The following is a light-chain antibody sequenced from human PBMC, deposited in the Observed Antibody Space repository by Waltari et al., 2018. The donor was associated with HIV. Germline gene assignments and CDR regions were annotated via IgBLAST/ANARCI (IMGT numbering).Light chain of an antibody. CDR1: EGIASW. CDR3: QQSYSSPPT. V-gene: IGKV1-12*01. CDR2: PAS. J-gene: IGKJ2*01. Sequence: DIQMTQSPSSVSASVGDTVTITCRASEGIASWLAWYQQKPGEAPNLLIYPASSLQTGVPSRFSGSGSGTEFTLTISSLQPEDFARYYCQQSYSSPPTFGQGTNLEIK.